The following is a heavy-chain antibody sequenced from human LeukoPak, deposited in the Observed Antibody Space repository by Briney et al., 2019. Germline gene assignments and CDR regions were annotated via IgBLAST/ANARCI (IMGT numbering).Heavy chain of an antibody. D-gene: IGHD2/OR15-2a*01. CDR1: GFSFGSYG. Sequence: PGGSLRLSCAASGFSFGSYGMHWVRQAPGKGLEWVAFIRYGGSHQFYADSERGRFTISRDNPKNTLYLQMNSLRGEDTAVYFCARDSGTWFYLQDWGQGTLVTVSP. CDR2: IRYGGSHQ. J-gene: IGHJ1*01. V-gene: IGHV3-30*02. CDR3: ARDSGTWFYLQD.